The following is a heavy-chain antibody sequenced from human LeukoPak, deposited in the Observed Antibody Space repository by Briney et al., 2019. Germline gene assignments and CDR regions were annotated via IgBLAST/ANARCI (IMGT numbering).Heavy chain of an antibody. D-gene: IGHD6-19*01. CDR1: GFTFSTYG. CDR3: AKDRDSSGWFDY. CDR2: ISYDGSNK. Sequence: GRSLRLSCAASGFTFSTYGMHWVRQAPGKGLEWVAVISYDGSNKYYADSVKGRFTTSRDNSKNTLYLQMNSLRAEDTAVYYCAKDRDSSGWFDYWGQGTLVTVSS. V-gene: IGHV3-30*18. J-gene: IGHJ4*02.